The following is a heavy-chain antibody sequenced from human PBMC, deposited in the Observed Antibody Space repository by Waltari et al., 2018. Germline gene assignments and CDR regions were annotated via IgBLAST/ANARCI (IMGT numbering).Heavy chain of an antibody. CDR2: IYYSGST. Sequence: QLQLQESGPGLVKPSETLSLTCTVSGGSISSSSYYWGWIRQPPGKGLEWIGSIYYSGSTYYNPSLKSRVTISVDTSKNQFSLKLSSVTAADTAVYYCARPSLYSGSYRLVAFDIWGQGTMVTVSS. D-gene: IGHD1-26*01. CDR1: GGSISSSSYY. V-gene: IGHV4-39*01. J-gene: IGHJ3*02. CDR3: ARPSLYSGSYRLVAFDI.